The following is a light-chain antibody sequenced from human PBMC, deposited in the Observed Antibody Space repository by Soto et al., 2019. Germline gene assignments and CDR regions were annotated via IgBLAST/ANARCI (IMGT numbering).Light chain of an antibody. CDR3: QTWATGIA. J-gene: IGLJ2*01. CDR1: SGHSTYA. V-gene: IGLV4-69*01. CDR2: VNSDGTH. Sequence: QSVLTQSPSASASLGASVKLTCTLTSGHSTYAIAWHQQQPEKGPRFLMKVNSDGTHTKGAGIPDRFSGSSSGAERYLTIASLQSEDESDYYCQTWATGIAFGGGTKVTVL.